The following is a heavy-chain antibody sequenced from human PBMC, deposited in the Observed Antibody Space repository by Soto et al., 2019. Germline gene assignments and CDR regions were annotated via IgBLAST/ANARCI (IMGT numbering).Heavy chain of an antibody. CDR3: ARHGHHYYDSSGYQNWLDP. Sequence: GESLKISCKGSGYSFTSYWISWVRQMPGKGLEWMGRIDPSDSYTNYSPSFQGHVTISADKSISTAYLQWSSLKASDTAMYYCARHGHHYYDSSGYQNWLDPWGQGTLVTVSS. J-gene: IGHJ5*02. V-gene: IGHV5-10-1*01. CDR1: GYSFTSYW. D-gene: IGHD3-22*01. CDR2: IDPSDSYT.